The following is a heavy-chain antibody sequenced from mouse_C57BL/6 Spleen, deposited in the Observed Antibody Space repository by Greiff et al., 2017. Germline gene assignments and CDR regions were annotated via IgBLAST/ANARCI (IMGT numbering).Heavy chain of an antibody. V-gene: IGHV1-22*01. J-gene: IGHJ2*01. CDR3: ASRRAGGDY. CDR1: GYTFTDYN. D-gene: IGHD3-3*01. Sequence: EVQLQQSGPELVKPGASVKMSCKASGYTFTDYNMHWVKQSHGKRLEWIGYINPNNGGTFYNQKFKGKATLTVNKSSSTAYMELRSLTSEDAAVYYCASRRAGGDYWGQGTTLTVSS. CDR2: INPNNGGT.